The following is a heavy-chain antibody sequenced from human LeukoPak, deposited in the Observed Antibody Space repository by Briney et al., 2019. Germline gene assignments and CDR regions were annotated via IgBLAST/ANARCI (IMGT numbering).Heavy chain of an antibody. D-gene: IGHD3-22*01. CDR1: GITLSNYG. V-gene: IGHV3-23*01. CDR2: ISGSGGGT. Sequence: GGSLRLSCAVSGITLSNYGMTRVRQAPGKGLEWVAGISGSGGGTNYADSVKGRFTISGDNSKNTLYLQMNSLRAEDTAVYFCAKRGVVIRVILVGFHKEAYYFDSWGQGALVTVSS. J-gene: IGHJ4*02. CDR3: AKRGVVIRVILVGFHKEAYYFDS.